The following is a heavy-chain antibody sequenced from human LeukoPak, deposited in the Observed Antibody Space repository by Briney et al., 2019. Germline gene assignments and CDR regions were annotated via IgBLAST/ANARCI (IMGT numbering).Heavy chain of an antibody. D-gene: IGHD6-13*01. CDR2: INPNSGGT. V-gene: IGHV1-2*02. Sequence: ASVKVSCKASGYTFTGYYVHWVRQAPGQGLEWMGWINPNSGGTHYDQKFQGRVTVTRDTSTNTTYMQFSSLRSDDTAVYYCARGYIAAAGIDYWGQGTLVTVSS. J-gene: IGHJ4*02. CDR1: GYTFTGYY. CDR3: ARGYIAAAGIDY.